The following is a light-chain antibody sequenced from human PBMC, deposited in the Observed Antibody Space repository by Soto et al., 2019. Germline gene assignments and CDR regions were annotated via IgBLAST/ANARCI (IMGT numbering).Light chain of an antibody. CDR2: EVS. Sequence: QSELTQPASVSGSPGQSITISCTGTSSDVGGYNYVSWYQQHPGKAPKLMIYEVSNRPSGVSNRFSGSKSGNTASLTISGLQAEDEADYYCSSYTSSSTLDVVFGGGTKVTVL. CDR1: SSDVGGYNY. J-gene: IGLJ2*01. CDR3: SSYTSSSTLDVV. V-gene: IGLV2-14*01.